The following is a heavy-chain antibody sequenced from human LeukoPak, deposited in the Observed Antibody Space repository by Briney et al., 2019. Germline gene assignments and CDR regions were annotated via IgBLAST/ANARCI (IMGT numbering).Heavy chain of an antibody. J-gene: IGHJ3*02. D-gene: IGHD3-16*01. CDR2: IIQDGSAK. V-gene: IGHV3-7*01. CDR1: GFTFTNYW. Sequence: GGSLRLSCVASGFTFTNYWMSWVRQAPGKGLEWVANIIQDGSAKYYVDSVKGRFTISRDNAKTSLYLQMNSLRADDTAVYYCARWDYIGGSFNDAFDIWGQGIMVTVSS. CDR3: ARWDYIGGSFNDAFDI.